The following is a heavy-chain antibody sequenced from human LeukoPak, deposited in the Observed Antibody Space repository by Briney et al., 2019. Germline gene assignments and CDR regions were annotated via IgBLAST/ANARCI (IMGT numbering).Heavy chain of an antibody. CDR3: ARVTNGGYDY. V-gene: IGHV3-74*01. D-gene: IGHD3-16*01. CDR1: GFTFSSYW. CDR2: INSDGSST. Sequence: PGGSLRLSCAASGFTFSSYWMHWVRQAPGKGLAWVSHINSDGSSTRYADSVKGRFTISRDNAKNTPYLQVNSLRAEDTAVYYCARVTNGGYDYWGQGTLVTVSS. J-gene: IGHJ4*02.